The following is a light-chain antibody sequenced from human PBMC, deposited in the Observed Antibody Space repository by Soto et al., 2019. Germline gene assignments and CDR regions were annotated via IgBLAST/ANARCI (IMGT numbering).Light chain of an antibody. CDR1: SSDVGGYNY. V-gene: IGLV2-14*01. J-gene: IGLJ2*01. CDR3: SSYTSSRTVV. CDR2: DVS. Sequence: QSVLTQPASVSGSPGQSITISCTGTSSDVGGYNYVSWYQQHPGKAPKLMIYDVSNRPSGVSNRFSGSKSGNTASLTISGLQAEDEADYYCSSYTSSRTVVFGGGTKRTVL.